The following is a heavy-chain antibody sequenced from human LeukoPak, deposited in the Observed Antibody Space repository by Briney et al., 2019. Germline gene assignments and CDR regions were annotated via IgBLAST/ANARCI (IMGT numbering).Heavy chain of an antibody. D-gene: IGHD5-12*01. CDR3: ARGAYNSGSYYFDY. CDR2: ISAYNGNT. CDR1: GGTFSSYA. V-gene: IGHV1-18*01. Sequence: ASVKVSCKASGGTFSSYAISWVRQAPGQGLEWMGWISAYNGNTNYAQKLQGRVTMTTDTSTSTAYMELRSLRSDDTAVYYCARGAYNSGSYYFDYWGQGTLSPSPQ. J-gene: IGHJ4*02.